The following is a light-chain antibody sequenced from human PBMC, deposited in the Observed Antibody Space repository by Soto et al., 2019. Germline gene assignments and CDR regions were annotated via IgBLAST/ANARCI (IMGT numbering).Light chain of an antibody. CDR2: WAS. V-gene: IGKV4-1*01. CDR1: QSVLYSPNNKNY. J-gene: IGKJ1*01. CDR3: QQYYSVPQN. Sequence: DIVMTQSPDSLAVSLGERATINCKSSQSVLYSPNNKNYLAWYQQKPGQPPKLLVYWASTWESGVPDRFSGSGSGTDFTLTISSLQAEDVAVYYCQQYYSVPQNFGRGTKVEIK.